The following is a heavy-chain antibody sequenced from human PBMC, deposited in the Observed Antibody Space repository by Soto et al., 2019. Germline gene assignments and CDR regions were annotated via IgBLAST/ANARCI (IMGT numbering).Heavy chain of an antibody. CDR1: GFTFSSYS. D-gene: IGHD2-15*01. CDR3: AGPYCSGGSCYSAPGGYYYYYGMAV. V-gene: IGHV3-21*01. Sequence: GGSLRLACAASGFTFSSYSMNWVRQAPGKGLEWVSSISSSSSYIYYADSVKGRFTISRDNAKNSLYLQMNSLRAEDTAVYYCAGPYCSGGSCYSAPGGYYYYYGMAVWGQGTTVTVSS. CDR2: ISSSSSYI. J-gene: IGHJ6*02.